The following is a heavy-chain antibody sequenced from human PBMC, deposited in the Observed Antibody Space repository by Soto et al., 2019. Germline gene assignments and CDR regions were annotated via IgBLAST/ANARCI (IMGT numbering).Heavy chain of an antibody. Sequence: PWEFLKNCYKSSGNSFSRYVIGWVRQMPGKGLEWMGIIYPGDSDTRYSPSFQGQVTISADKSISTAYLQWSSLKVSDTAMYYCARLLGRYTVTKGGMDVWGQGPTVTVSS. V-gene: IGHV5-51*01. CDR2: IYPGDSDT. CDR3: ARLLGRYTVTKGGMDV. CDR1: GNSFSRYV. J-gene: IGHJ6*02. D-gene: IGHD4-17*01.